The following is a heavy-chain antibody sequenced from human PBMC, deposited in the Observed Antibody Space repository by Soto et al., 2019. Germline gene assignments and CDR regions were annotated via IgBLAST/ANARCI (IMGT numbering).Heavy chain of an antibody. CDR1: GFTFSNYW. V-gene: IGHV3-7*01. CDR3: SRDVVVGAKALNY. D-gene: IGHD2-15*01. Sequence: RLSCAASGFTFSNYWMTWVRQAPGKGLEWVANIKEDGSEKHYVDSVKGRFTISRDNAKNSLYLQMNGLRVEDTAVYFCSRDVVVGAKALNYWGQGALVTVS. J-gene: IGHJ4*02. CDR2: IKEDGSEK.